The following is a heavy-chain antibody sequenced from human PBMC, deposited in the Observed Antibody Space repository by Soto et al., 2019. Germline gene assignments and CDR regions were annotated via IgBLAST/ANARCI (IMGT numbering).Heavy chain of an antibody. CDR1: GYSFTSYW. J-gene: IGHJ6*02. CDR3: GRYRDYDIMTGYTYGMDV. V-gene: IGHV5-51*01. D-gene: IGHD3-9*01. CDR2: IYPGDSDT. Sequence: GESLKISCKGSGYSFTSYWIGWVRQMPGKGLEWMGIIYPGDSDTRYSPSFQGQVTISADKSISTAYLQWSSLKASDTAMYYCGRYRDYDIMTGYTYGMDVWGQGSTGTLSS.